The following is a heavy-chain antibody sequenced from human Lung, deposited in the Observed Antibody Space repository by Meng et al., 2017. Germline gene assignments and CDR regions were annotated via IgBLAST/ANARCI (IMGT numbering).Heavy chain of an antibody. V-gene: IGHV3-9*03. CDR2: IRWDSSSI. Sequence: GGSLRLSCAASGFSFDDYAMHWVRQPPGKGLEWVSGIRWDSSSIEYADSVKGRFNISRDNAKNSLYLQMNSLRLEDMALYYCVKGGCSSISCSLDYWGQGTLVTVSS. J-gene: IGHJ4*02. D-gene: IGHD2-2*01. CDR3: VKGGCSSISCSLDY. CDR1: GFSFDDYA.